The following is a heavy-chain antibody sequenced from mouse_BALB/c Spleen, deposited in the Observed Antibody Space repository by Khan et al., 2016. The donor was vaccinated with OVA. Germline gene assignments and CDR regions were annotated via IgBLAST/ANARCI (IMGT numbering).Heavy chain of an antibody. J-gene: IGHJ2*01. CDR1: GYTFTDYS. CDR2: ISTDSVNT. Sequence: QVQLKESGPELVRPGVSVKISCKGSGYTFTDYSMHWVKQSHAKSLEWIGVISTDSVNTNYNQKFKGKATLTVDKSSSTAYMELARMTSEDSAIYYWAIRDYFDNWGQGTTLTVSS. V-gene: IGHV1S137*01. CDR3: AIRDYFDN.